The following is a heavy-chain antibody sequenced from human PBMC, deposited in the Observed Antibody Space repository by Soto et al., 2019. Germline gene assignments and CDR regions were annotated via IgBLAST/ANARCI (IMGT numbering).Heavy chain of an antibody. J-gene: IGHJ4*02. CDR1: GFTFSSYG. CDR3: AREAYCSGGSCHEQWSPNDY. V-gene: IGHV3-33*01. CDR2: IWYDGSNK. Sequence: GGSLRLSCAASGFTFSSYGMHWVRQAPGKGLEWVAVIWYDGSNKYYADSVKGRFAISRDNSKNTLYLQMNSLRAEDTAVYYCAREAYCSGGSCHEQWSPNDYWGQGTLVTVSS. D-gene: IGHD2-15*01.